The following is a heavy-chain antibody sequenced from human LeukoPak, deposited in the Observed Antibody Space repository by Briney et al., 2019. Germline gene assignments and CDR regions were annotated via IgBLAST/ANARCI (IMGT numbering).Heavy chain of an antibody. D-gene: IGHD7-27*01. J-gene: IGHJ5*02. Sequence: ASVKVSCKASGYTFTSYYMHWVRQAPGQGLEWMGIINPSGVSTIYAQIFQGRVTMTRDTSTSTVCMALSSLRSEDTAVYYCARGLGIGWFDPWGQGTLVTVSS. CDR1: GYTFTSYY. CDR3: ARGLGIGWFDP. CDR2: INPSGVST. V-gene: IGHV1-46*01.